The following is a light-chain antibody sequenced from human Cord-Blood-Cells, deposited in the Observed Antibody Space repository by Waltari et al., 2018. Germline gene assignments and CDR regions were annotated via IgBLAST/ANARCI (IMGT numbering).Light chain of an antibody. CDR3: NSRDSSGNHLV. CDR1: SLRSYY. V-gene: IGLV3-19*01. CDR2: GKN. J-gene: IGLJ3*02. Sequence: SSELTQDPAVSVALGQTVRITCQGDSLRSYYASWYQQKPGQAPVLVIYGKNNLPAVIPDLFAGSSSGNTASLTITGAQAEYEADYYCNSRDSSGNHLVFGGGTKLTVL.